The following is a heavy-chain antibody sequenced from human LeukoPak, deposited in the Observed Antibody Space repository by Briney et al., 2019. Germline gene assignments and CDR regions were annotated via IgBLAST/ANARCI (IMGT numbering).Heavy chain of an antibody. V-gene: IGHV1-46*01. CDR2: INSSAGST. Sequence: ASVKVSCKASGYTFTSYYMHWVRQAPGQGLEWMGIINSSAGSTSYAQKFQGRVTMTRDTSTSTVYMELSSLRSDDTAVYYCARLFYAQDYWGQGTLVTVSS. D-gene: IGHD2/OR15-2a*01. CDR1: GYTFTSYY. J-gene: IGHJ4*02. CDR3: ARLFYAQDY.